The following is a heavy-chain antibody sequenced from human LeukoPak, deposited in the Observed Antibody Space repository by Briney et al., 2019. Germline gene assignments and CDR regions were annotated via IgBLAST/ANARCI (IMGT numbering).Heavy chain of an antibody. V-gene: IGHV4-34*01. CDR1: GGSFSGYY. CDR2: INHSGST. CDR3: ARGRWSGNSKWHFQH. J-gene: IGHJ1*01. Sequence: SETLSLTCAVYGGSFSGYYWSWIRQPPGKGLEWIGEINHSGSTNYNPSLKSRVTISVDTSKNQFSLKLSSVTAADTAVYYCARGRWSGNSKWHFQHWGQGTPVTLSS. D-gene: IGHD4-23*01.